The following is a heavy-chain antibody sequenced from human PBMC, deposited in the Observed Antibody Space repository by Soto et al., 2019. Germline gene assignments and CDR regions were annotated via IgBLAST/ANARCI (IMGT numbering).Heavy chain of an antibody. CDR1: GYTFSGYY. J-gene: IGHJ4*02. CDR2: INPSGGST. Sequence: VSVKVSCKASGYTFSGYYMHWGSQTHEQGLEWMGIINPSGGSTSYAQKFQGRVTMTRDTSTSTVYMELSSLRSEDTAVYHGAGGHSGSYSGFDYWGQGTLVTVSS. V-gene: IGHV1-46*03. CDR3: AGGHSGSYSGFDY. D-gene: IGHD1-26*01.